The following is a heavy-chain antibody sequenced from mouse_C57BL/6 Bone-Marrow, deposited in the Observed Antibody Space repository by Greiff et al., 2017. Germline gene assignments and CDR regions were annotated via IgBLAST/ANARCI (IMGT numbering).Heavy chain of an antibody. CDR3: ARGDLRRRADGYFDV. V-gene: IGHV1-81*01. CDR1: GYTFTSYG. CDR2: IYPRSGNT. D-gene: IGHD2-12*01. J-gene: IGHJ1*03. Sequence: VQLQESGAELARPGASVKLSCKASGYTFTSYGISWVKQRPGQGLEWIGEIYPRSGNTYYNEKFKGKATLTADKSASTAYMELSSLTSEDSAVYDCARGDLRRRADGYFDVGGTGTAATVTS.